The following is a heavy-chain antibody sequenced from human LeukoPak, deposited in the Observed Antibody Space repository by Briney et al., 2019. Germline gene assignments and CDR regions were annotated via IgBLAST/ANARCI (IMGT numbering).Heavy chain of an antibody. D-gene: IGHD3-3*01. CDR2: ISSGSSAR. J-gene: IGHJ4*02. V-gene: IGHV3-48*01. CDR3: ARMSGSRLPGY. CDR1: GFTFSSHS. Sequence: GGSLRLSCAASGFTFSSHSMNWVRQTPGKGLEWVSYISSGSSARYYADSVKGRFTISRDDARNSLYLQMNSLRAEDTSVYYCARMSGSRLPGYWGQGTLVTVSS.